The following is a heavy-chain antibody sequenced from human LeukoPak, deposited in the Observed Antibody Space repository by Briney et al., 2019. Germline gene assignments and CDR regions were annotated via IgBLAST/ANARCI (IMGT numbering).Heavy chain of an antibody. CDR3: ARDLTVVTPDAFDI. CDR2: ISAYNGNT. Sequence: ASVKVSCKASGYTFTSYGISWVRQAPGQGLEWMGWISAYNGNTNYAQKLQGRVTMTTDTSTNTAFMELRSLRSDDTAVYYCARDLTVVTPDAFDIWGQGTMVTVSS. J-gene: IGHJ3*02. CDR1: GYTFTSYG. V-gene: IGHV1-18*01. D-gene: IGHD4-23*01.